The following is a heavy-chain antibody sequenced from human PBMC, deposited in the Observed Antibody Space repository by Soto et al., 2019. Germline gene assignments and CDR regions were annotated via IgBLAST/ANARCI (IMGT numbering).Heavy chain of an antibody. CDR3: VKDKGGATSLAEYFQH. Sequence: GGSLRLSCAASGFTFDDYTMHWVRQAPGKGLEWVSLITWNADTTYYADSVRGRFTISRDNSKNSLSLEMNGLRSEDTALYYCVKDKGGATSLAEYFQHWGQGTLVTVSS. D-gene: IGHD1-26*01. V-gene: IGHV3-43*01. CDR2: ITWNADTT. J-gene: IGHJ1*01. CDR1: GFTFDDYT.